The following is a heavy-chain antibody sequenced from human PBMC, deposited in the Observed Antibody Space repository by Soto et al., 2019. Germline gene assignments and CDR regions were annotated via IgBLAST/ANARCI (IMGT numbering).Heavy chain of an antibody. J-gene: IGHJ6*02. CDR3: ARDARGTRGFDEMDI. Sequence: GVSVKVSFKASGYIFSGYHIHWLRQAPGRGLEWMGWINPNSGDTEYAQNFQGRVTMTRDTSFNLVYMEMSGLMSDDTAVYYCARDARGTRGFDEMDIWGQGTTVTVSS. CDR2: INPNSGDT. D-gene: IGHD3-9*01. CDR1: GYIFSGYH. V-gene: IGHV1-2*02.